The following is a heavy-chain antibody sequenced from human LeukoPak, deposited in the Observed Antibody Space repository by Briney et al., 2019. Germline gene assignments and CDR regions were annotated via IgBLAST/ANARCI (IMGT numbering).Heavy chain of an antibody. J-gene: IGHJ4*02. CDR3: ARDYCSSTSCLFDY. Sequence: ASVKVSCKASGYTFTGYHMHWVRQAPGQGLEWMGRINPNSGDTNYAQKFQGRVAMTRDTSISTAFMGLTRLRSDDTAVYYCARDYCSSTSCLFDYWGQGTLVTVSS. CDR2: INPNSGDT. V-gene: IGHV1-2*06. CDR1: GYTFTGYH. D-gene: IGHD2-2*01.